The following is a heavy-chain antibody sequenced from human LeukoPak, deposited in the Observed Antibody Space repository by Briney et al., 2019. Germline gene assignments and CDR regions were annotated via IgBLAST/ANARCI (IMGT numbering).Heavy chain of an antibody. D-gene: IGHD6-19*01. J-gene: IGHJ4*02. Sequence: PGGSLRLSCAASGFTFSNYAMSWVRQAPGKGLEWVSVIYAYGSTYYADSVKGRFTISRDNSNNMLYLQMNSLRAEDTAVYFCARVIAVSGEYFDYWGQGTLVTVSS. V-gene: IGHV3-66*01. CDR3: ARVIAVSGEYFDY. CDR2: IYAYGST. CDR1: GFTFSNYA.